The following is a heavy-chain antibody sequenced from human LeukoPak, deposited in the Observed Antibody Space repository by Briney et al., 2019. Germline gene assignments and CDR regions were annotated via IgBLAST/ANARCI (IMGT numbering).Heavy chain of an antibody. CDR2: IYHSGST. CDR3: ARVPVVRGVMGGHFDY. V-gene: IGHV4-4*02. J-gene: IGHJ4*02. CDR1: GGSTSSSNW. Sequence: SGTLSLTCAVSGGSTSSSNWWSWVRQPPGKGLEWIGEIYHSGSTNYNPSLKSRVTISVDKSKNQFSLKLSSVTAAGTAVYYCARVPVVRGVMGGHFDYWGQGTLVTVSS. D-gene: IGHD3-10*01.